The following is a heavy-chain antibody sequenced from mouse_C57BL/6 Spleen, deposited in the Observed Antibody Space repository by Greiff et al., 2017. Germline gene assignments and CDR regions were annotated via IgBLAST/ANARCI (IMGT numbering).Heavy chain of an antibody. D-gene: IGHD1-1*01. CDR2: IDPSDSET. Sequence: VQLQQPGAELVRPGSSVKLSCKASGYTFTSYWMHWVKQRPIQGLEWIGNIDPSDSETHYNQKFKDKATLTVDKSSSTAYMQLSSLTSEDSAVYYCARPHYYGSSYYAMDYWGQGTSVTVSS. J-gene: IGHJ4*01. CDR1: GYTFTSYW. V-gene: IGHV1-52*01. CDR3: ARPHYYGSSYYAMDY.